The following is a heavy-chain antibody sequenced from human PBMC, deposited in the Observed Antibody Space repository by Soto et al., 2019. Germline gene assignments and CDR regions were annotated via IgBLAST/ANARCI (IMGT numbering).Heavy chain of an antibody. Sequence: SVKVSCKASGGTFSSYAISWVRQAPGQGLEWMGGIIPIFGTANYAQKFQGRVTITADESTSTAYMELSSLRSEDTAVYYCARRSGAARQYYYYYYGMDVWGQGTRVTVSS. CDR3: ARRSGAARQYYYYYYGMDV. CDR2: IIPIFGTA. D-gene: IGHD6-6*01. J-gene: IGHJ6*02. CDR1: GGTFSSYA. V-gene: IGHV1-69*13.